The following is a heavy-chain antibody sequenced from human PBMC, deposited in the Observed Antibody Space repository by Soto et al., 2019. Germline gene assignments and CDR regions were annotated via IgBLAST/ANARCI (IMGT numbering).Heavy chain of an antibody. J-gene: IGHJ2*01. CDR3: ARGPDL. CDR1: GYTFFDYR. Sequence: QAQLVQSEAEVKKPGASVKVSCKASGYTFFDYRIIWVRQSQKGFEWLGWVTAYNGETRYAQQFKGRLSVTSDTSTSTSYMELRSLKIDDTAIYFCARGPDLWGRGTLITVSS. CDR2: VTAYNGET. V-gene: IGHV1-18*04.